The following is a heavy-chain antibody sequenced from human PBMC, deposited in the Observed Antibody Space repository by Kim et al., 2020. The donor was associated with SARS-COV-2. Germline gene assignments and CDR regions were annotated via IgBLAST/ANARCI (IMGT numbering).Heavy chain of an antibody. CDR3: GRAMSV. J-gene: IGHJ6*02. CDR2: IKQDGSEK. Sequence: GGSLRLSCAASGFSFNEFWMHWVRQAPGKGLEWVANIKQDGSEKFYVDSVKGRFTISRHNAKNTVYLEMNSLRAEDTAVYHCGRAMSVWGQGTTVTVSS. V-gene: IGHV3-7*04. CDR1: GFSFNEFW.